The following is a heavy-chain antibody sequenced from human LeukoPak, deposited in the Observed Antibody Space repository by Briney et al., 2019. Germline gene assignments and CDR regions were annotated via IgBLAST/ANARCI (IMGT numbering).Heavy chain of an antibody. CDR3: ARGQQLATTDFDY. CDR1: GFTFSDYY. CDR2: ISSSGSTI. V-gene: IGHV3-11*01. Sequence: GGSLRLSCAASGFTFSDYYMSWIRQAPGKGPEWVSYISSSGSTIYYADSVKGRFTISRDNAKNSLYLQMNSLRAEDTAVYYCARGQQLATTDFDYWGQGTLVTVSS. D-gene: IGHD6-13*01. J-gene: IGHJ4*02.